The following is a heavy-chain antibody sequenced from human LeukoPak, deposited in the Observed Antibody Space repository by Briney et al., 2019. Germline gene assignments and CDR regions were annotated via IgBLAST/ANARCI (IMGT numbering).Heavy chain of an antibody. Sequence: SETLSLTCAVSGASISSYYWSWIRQPPGKGLEWIGYIYYNGRTKYNPSLMSRVTISVDTSKKQFSLKMSSVTAADTAVYYCARDAVGATVPDYWGQGTLVTVSS. V-gene: IGHV4-59*12. J-gene: IGHJ4*02. CDR3: ARDAVGATVPDY. D-gene: IGHD1-26*01. CDR2: IYYNGRT. CDR1: GASISSYY.